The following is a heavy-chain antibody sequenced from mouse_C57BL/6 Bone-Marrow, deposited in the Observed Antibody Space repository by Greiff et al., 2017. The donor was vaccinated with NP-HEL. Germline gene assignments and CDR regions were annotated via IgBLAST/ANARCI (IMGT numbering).Heavy chain of an antibody. CDR2: IDPANGDT. CDR3: TTWGWLPPY. Sequence: VQLKESGAELVRPGASVKLSCTASGFNIKDDYMHWVKQRPEQGLEWIGWIDPANGDTEYASKFQGKATITADTSSNTAYLQLSSLTSEDTAVYYCTTWGWLPPYGGQGTTLTVSS. J-gene: IGHJ2*01. D-gene: IGHD2-3*01. V-gene: IGHV14-4*01. CDR1: GFNIKDDY.